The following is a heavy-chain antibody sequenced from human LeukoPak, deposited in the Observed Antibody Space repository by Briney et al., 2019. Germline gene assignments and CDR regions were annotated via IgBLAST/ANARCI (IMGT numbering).Heavy chain of an antibody. CDR2: INPNSGGT. Sequence: ASVKGSCKASGYTFTGYYMHWVRQAPGQGLEWMGWINPNSGGTNYAQRFQGRVTMTRDTSTSTAYMELRSLRSDDTAVYYCARDDAQWLGWRIDYWGQGTLVTVSS. CDR1: GYTFTGYY. V-gene: IGHV1-2*02. J-gene: IGHJ4*02. CDR3: ARDDAQWLGWRIDY. D-gene: IGHD6-19*01.